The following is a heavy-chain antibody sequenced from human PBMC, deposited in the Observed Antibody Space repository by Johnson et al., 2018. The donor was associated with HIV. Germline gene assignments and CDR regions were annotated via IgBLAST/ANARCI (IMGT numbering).Heavy chain of an antibody. CDR3: ARDRFGDSDAFDI. J-gene: IGHJ3*02. D-gene: IGHD4-17*01. Sequence: MQLVESGGGLLKPGGSLRVSCAASGFALSNYWMNWVRQAPGKGLEWVANIKKDGSEKYYVASVKGRFTISRDNAKNSLYLQLNSLRADDTAVYFCARDRFGDSDAFDIWGQGTMVTVSS. CDR1: GFALSNYW. V-gene: IGHV3-7*01. CDR2: IKKDGSEK.